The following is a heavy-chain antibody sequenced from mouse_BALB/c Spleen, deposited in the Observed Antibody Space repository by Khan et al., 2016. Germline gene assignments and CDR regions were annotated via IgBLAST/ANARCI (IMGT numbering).Heavy chain of an antibody. CDR1: GYTFTTYW. CDR3: ARGGTSGSPFAY. V-gene: IGHV1-87*01. D-gene: IGHD2-14*01. J-gene: IGHJ3*01. Sequence: QVQLKQSGAELARPGASVKLSCKASGYTFTTYWMQWVKQRPGQGLEWIGAIYPGDDDTRYTQKLKGKATLTADEFSSTAYMQLSSLASEDSAVYYCARGGTSGSPFAYWCQGTLVTVSA. CDR2: IYPGDDDT.